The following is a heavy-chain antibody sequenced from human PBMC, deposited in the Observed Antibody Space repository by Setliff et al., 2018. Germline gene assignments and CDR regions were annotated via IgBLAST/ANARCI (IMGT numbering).Heavy chain of an antibody. CDR2: ISYGGNT. D-gene: IGHD5-12*01. Sequence: ASETLSLTCNVSGGSINSRSYYWGWIRQPPGKGLEWIAMISYGGNTYYNPSLKSRVTISVDTSKKYFFLNLTSVTAADTAVYYCARHLSYSGETMDVWGKGTTVTVSS. CDR1: GGSINSRSYY. J-gene: IGHJ6*03. CDR3: ARHLSYSGETMDV. V-gene: IGHV4-39*01.